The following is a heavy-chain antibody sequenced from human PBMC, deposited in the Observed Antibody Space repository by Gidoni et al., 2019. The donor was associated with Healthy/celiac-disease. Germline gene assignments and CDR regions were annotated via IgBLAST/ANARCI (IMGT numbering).Heavy chain of an antibody. CDR3: AKDISPSWLQGTPFDY. V-gene: IGHV3-9*01. Sequence: EVQLVESGGGLVQPGRSLRLSCEGSGFTLVYYAMPWVRQAPGKGLDWVAVISWNSGSIGYADSVKGRFTISRDNAKNSLYLQMNSLRAEDTALYYCAKDISPSWLQGTPFDYWGQGTLVTVSS. J-gene: IGHJ4*02. D-gene: IGHD5-12*01. CDR2: ISWNSGSI. CDR1: GFTLVYYA.